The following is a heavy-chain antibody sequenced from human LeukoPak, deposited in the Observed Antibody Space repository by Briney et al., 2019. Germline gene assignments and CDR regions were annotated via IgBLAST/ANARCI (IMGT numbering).Heavy chain of an antibody. CDR2: TWYDGSNK. Sequence: GRSLRLSCAASGFTFSSYGMHWVRQAPGKGLEWVAVTWYDGSNKYYADSVKGRFTISRDNSKNTLYLQMNSLRAEDTAVYYCAKAQSSGYYHPYFDYGGQGTLVTVSS. V-gene: IGHV3-33*03. D-gene: IGHD3-22*01. CDR1: GFTFSSYG. J-gene: IGHJ4*02. CDR3: AKAQSSGYYHPYFDY.